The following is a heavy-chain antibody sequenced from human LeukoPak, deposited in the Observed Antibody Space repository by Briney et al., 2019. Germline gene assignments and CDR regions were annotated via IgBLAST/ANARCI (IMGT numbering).Heavy chain of an antibody. D-gene: IGHD4-17*01. J-gene: IGHJ4*02. Sequence: PGGSLRLSCAASGFTFTSYAMSWVRQAPGKGLEWVSAISTGAGSTYYADSVKGRFTISRDNSKNTLYLQMNSLRAEDTAVYYCAREGLHDYGDLGCFDYWSQGTLVTVSS. V-gene: IGHV3-23*01. CDR2: ISTGAGST. CDR1: GFTFTSYA. CDR3: AREGLHDYGDLGCFDY.